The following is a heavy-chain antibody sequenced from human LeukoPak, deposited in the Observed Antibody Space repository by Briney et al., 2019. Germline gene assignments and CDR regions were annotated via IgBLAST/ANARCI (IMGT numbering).Heavy chain of an antibody. Sequence: PSETLSLTCTVSGGSISSYYWSWIRQAAGKGLEWIGHIYTSGSTNYNPYLKSRVTMSVDMSKNQFSLKLRSVTAADTAVYYCARDVVAARGSFDYWGQGTLVTVSS. CDR2: IYTSGST. D-gene: IGHD2-2*01. CDR1: GGSISSYY. J-gene: IGHJ4*02. V-gene: IGHV4-4*07. CDR3: ARDVVAARGSFDY.